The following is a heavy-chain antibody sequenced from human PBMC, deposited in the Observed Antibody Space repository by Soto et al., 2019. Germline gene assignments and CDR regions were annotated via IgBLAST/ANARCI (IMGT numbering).Heavy chain of an antibody. D-gene: IGHD6-13*01. CDR3: ARAAGHYYYMDV. J-gene: IGHJ6*03. Sequence: ELQLVESGGGLVKPGGSLRLSCAASGFTFSSYSMNWVRQAPGKGLEWVSSISSSSSYIYYADSVKGRFTISRDNAKNSLYLQMNSLRAEDTAVYYCARAAGHYYYMDVWGKGTTVTVSS. CDR1: GFTFSSYS. V-gene: IGHV3-21*01. CDR2: ISSSSSYI.